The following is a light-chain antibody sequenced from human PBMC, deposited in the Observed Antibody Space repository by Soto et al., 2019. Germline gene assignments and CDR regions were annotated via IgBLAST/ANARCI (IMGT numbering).Light chain of an antibody. J-gene: IGKJ1*01. Sequence: EIVLTQSPGTLSLSPGERATLSCRASQSISSTYLTWYHQKPGQAPRLLIYGASIRATGIPARFSGSGSGTDFTLTISRLEPEDLAVYYCQQYGSSPRTFGRGTKV. CDR2: GAS. CDR1: QSISSTY. V-gene: IGKV3-20*01. CDR3: QQYGSSPRT.